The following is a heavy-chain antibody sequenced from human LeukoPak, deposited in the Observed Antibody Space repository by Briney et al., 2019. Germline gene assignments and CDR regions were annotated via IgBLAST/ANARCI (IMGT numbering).Heavy chain of an antibody. CDR1: GFTFSSYG. Sequence: GGSLRLSCAASGFTFSSYGMHWVRQAPGKGLEWVAFIRYDGSNKYYADSVKGRFTISRDNSKNALYLQMNSLRTEDTAVNYCANGPHYNILTGYYKVRSHLDYWGQGTLVTVSS. CDR2: IRYDGSNK. D-gene: IGHD3-9*01. V-gene: IGHV3-30*02. J-gene: IGHJ4*02. CDR3: ANGPHYNILTGYYKVRSHLDY.